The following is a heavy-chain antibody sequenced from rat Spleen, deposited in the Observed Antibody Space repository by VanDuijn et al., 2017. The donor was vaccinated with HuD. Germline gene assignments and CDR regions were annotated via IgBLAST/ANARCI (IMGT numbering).Heavy chain of an antibody. J-gene: IGHJ3*01. CDR3: ARWKYTTDWFAF. D-gene: IGHD1-6*01. CDR2: IWGDGST. Sequence: QVQLKESGPGLVQPSQTLSLTCTVSGFSLTSNSVSWVRQPPGKGLEWMGGIWGDGSTDYNSAIKSRLTISRDTSKSQVFLKMNSLQGEDTAMYFCARWKYTTDWFAFWGQGTLVTVSS. CDR1: GFSLTSNS. V-gene: IGHV2-1*01.